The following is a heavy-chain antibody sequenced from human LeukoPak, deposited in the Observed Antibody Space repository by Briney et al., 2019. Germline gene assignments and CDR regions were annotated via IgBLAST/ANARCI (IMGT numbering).Heavy chain of an antibody. V-gene: IGHV4-59*12. CDR3: ARGGYSGSRGAFDI. CDR2: IYYSGST. D-gene: IGHD1-26*01. Sequence: SETLSLTCTVSGGSISSYYWSWIRQPPGKGLEWIGYIYYSGSTNYNPSLKSRVTISVDRSKNQFSLKLSSVTAADTAVYYCARGGYSGSRGAFDIWGQGTMVTVSS. CDR1: GGSISSYY. J-gene: IGHJ3*02.